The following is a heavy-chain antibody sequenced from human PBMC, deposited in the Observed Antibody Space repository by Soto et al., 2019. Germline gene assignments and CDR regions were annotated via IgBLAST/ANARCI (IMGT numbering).Heavy chain of an antibody. CDR2: IYWDDDK. CDR3: AHRRVPGPLDY. CDR1: GFSLSTSGVG. V-gene: IGHV2-5*02. Sequence: QITLKESGPTLVKPTQTLTLTCTFSGFSLSTSGVGVGWIRQPPGKALEWLALIYWDDDKRYSPSLKSRLTISKDTSKNQVVLTMTNMDPEDTATSYCAHRRVPGPLDYWGQGTLVTVSS. J-gene: IGHJ4*02. D-gene: IGHD1-1*01.